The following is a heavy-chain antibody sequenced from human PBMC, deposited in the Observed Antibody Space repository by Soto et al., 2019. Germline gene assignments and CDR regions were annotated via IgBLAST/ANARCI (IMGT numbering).Heavy chain of an antibody. Sequence: EVQLVESGGGLVQPGGSLRLSCAASGFTFSSYSMNWVRQAPGKGLEWVSYISSSSSTIYYADSVKGRFTISRDNAKNSLYLQMNSLRAEDTAVYYCARLVGYSSSWYRGENWYFDLWGRGTLVTVSS. J-gene: IGHJ2*01. D-gene: IGHD6-13*01. V-gene: IGHV3-48*01. CDR3: ARLVGYSSSWYRGENWYFDL. CDR1: GFTFSSYS. CDR2: ISSSSSTI.